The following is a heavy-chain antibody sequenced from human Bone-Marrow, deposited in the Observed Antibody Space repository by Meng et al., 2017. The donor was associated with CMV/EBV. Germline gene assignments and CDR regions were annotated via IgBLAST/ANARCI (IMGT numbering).Heavy chain of an antibody. V-gene: IGHV1-18*01. J-gene: IGHJ4*02. CDR3: ARYNRSYGDNPPPGGFCDY. CDR1: GYIFTDYS. D-gene: IGHD4-17*01. Sequence: ASVKVSCKATGYIFTDYSISWVRQAPGQGLEWMGWISGHSSNTHYAQNFQGRVTMTRDTSTTTAYMELKNLMSDDSAIYFCARYNRSYGDNPPPGGFCDYWGQGKLVNVAS. CDR2: ISGHSSNT.